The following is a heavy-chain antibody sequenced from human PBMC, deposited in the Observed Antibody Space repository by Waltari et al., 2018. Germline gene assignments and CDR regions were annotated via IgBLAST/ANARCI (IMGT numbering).Heavy chain of an antibody. J-gene: IGHJ6*02. CDR3: AREIVVVMKDYYYYGMDV. D-gene: IGHD3-22*01. V-gene: IGHV1-69*01. CDR2: IIPIFGTA. Sequence: QVQLVQSGAEVKKPGSSVKVPCKASGGTFSSYAISWVRQAPGKGLEWMGGIIPIFGTANYAQKFQGRVTITADESTSTAYMALSSLRSEDTAVYYCAREIVVVMKDYYYYGMDVWGQGTTVTVSS. CDR1: GGTFSSYA.